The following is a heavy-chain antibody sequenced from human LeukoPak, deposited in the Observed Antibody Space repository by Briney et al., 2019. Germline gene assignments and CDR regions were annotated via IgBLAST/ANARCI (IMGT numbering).Heavy chain of an antibody. V-gene: IGHV4-34*01. CDR2: INHSGST. Sequence: SETLSLTCAVYGGSFSGYYWSWIRQPPGKGLEWIGEINHSGSTNYNPSLKSRVTISVDTSKNQFSLKLSSVTAADTAVYYCARGLYTIFGVVIHDDAFDIWGQGTMVTVSS. J-gene: IGHJ3*02. D-gene: IGHD3-3*01. CDR3: ARGLYTIFGVVIHDDAFDI. CDR1: GGSFSGYY.